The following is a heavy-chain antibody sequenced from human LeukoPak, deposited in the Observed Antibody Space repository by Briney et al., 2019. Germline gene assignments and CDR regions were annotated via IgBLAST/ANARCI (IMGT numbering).Heavy chain of an antibody. CDR2: INPNSGGT. J-gene: IGHJ3*01. Sequence: ASVKVSCKASGYTFTGYYMHWVRRAPGQGLEWMGWINPNSGGTNYAQKFQGRVTMTRDTSISTAYMELSRLRSDDTAVYYCARDRTREGPSRGHAFDLWGQGTMVTVSS. D-gene: IGHD1-1*01. CDR3: ARDRTREGPSRGHAFDL. V-gene: IGHV1-2*02. CDR1: GYTFTGYY.